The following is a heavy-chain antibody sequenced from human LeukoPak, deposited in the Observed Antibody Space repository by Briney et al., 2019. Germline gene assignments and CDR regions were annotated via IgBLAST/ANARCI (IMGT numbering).Heavy chain of an antibody. V-gene: IGHV4-39*01. D-gene: IGHD5-24*01. CDR3: ARHAVEGKWLQFYYFNF. J-gene: IGHJ4*02. CDR1: GGSIRNSSFY. CDR2: IYNSGTT. Sequence: PSETLSLTCAVSGGSIRNSSFYWGWIRQPPGKGLEWIASIYNSGTTYYNPSLKSRITIFVDTSKNQVSLKLRSVTAADTADCARHAVEGKWLQFYYFNFWGQGSLVTVSS.